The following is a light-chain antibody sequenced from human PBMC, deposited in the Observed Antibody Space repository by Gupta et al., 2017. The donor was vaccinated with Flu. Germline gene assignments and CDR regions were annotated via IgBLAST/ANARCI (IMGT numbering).Light chain of an antibody. CDR1: QSLTSG. J-gene: IGKJ1*01. V-gene: IGKV1-5*03. Sequence: PSTLSAARGDRVPITCRASQSLTSGLAWYQQKPGKAPKILIYKASSLASEVPSRFGGSGSETEFTLTISGLQPDDFATYYCQQYKRYPVTFGQGTKVEIK. CDR2: KAS. CDR3: QQYKRYPVT.